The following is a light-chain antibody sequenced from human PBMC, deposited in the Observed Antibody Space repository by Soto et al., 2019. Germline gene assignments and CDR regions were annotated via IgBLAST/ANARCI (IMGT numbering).Light chain of an antibody. CDR1: QSVGTS. J-gene: IGKJ4*01. V-gene: IGKV1-39*01. CDR2: AAS. Sequence: DIQMTQAPSSLSASVGDRVTITCRASQSVGTSLNWYQQKPGKAPNLLVYAASNLQSGVPSRFSGSGSGTDFTLIISSLQPEDFATYYCQQSQSTPLTFGGGTKVEIK. CDR3: QQSQSTPLT.